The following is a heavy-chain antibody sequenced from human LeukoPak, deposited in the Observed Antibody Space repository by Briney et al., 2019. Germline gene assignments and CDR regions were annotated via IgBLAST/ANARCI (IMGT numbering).Heavy chain of an antibody. CDR2: ISGFGDSV. CDR3: ARGSTYYDSSGQVPFDY. Sequence: GGSLRLSCTAAGITFYNYFGMAWVRQAPGQGLEWVSTISGFGDSVYHTDSVKGRFTISRDNGKNTLYLQMNSLRAEDTAVYYCARGSTYYDSSGQVPFDYWGQGTLVTVSS. CDR1: GITFYNYFG. D-gene: IGHD3-22*01. V-gene: IGHV3-23*01. J-gene: IGHJ4*02.